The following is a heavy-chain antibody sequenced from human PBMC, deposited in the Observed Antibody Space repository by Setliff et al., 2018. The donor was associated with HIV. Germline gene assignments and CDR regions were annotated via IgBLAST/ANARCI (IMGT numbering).Heavy chain of an antibody. CDR1: GYTLTDFY. CDR3: AGVSPQFSEWRKDYFEY. Sequence: GSVKVSCKASGYTLTDFYIHWVRQAPGQGLEWMGWITPNSGGTEYAGKFQGRVTLTRDTSINTAYMEVTRLTSDDTAVYYCAGVSPQFSEWRKDYFEYWGQGSLVTVSS. V-gene: IGHV1-2*02. J-gene: IGHJ4*02. D-gene: IGHD3-3*01. CDR2: ITPNSGGT.